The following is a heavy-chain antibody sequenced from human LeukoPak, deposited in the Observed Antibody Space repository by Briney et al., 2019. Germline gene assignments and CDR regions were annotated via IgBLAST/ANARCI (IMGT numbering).Heavy chain of an antibody. D-gene: IGHD3-3*01. V-gene: IGHV3-30-3*01. Sequence: PGGSLRLSCAASGSTFSRYAMHWVRQAPGKGLEWVAVISYDGSNKFYADSVKGRFTISRDNSKNTLYLQMNTLRAEDTAVYYCASPYDFWSGYIEPVRGDFWGQGTLVTVSS. CDR3: ASPYDFWSGYIEPVRGDF. CDR1: GSTFSRYA. CDR2: ISYDGSNK. J-gene: IGHJ4*02.